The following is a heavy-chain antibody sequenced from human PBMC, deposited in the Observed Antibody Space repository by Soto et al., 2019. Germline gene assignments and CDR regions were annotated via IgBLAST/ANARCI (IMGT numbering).Heavy chain of an antibody. Sequence: SETLSLTCTVSGGSISSSSYYWGWIRQPPGKWLEWIGSIYYSGSTYYNPSLKSRVTISVDTSKNQFSLKLSSVTTADTAVYYCARGVRTRGAFDIWGQGTMVTV. J-gene: IGHJ3*02. CDR3: ARGVRTRGAFDI. CDR2: IYYSGST. V-gene: IGHV4-39*07. CDR1: GGSISSSSYY.